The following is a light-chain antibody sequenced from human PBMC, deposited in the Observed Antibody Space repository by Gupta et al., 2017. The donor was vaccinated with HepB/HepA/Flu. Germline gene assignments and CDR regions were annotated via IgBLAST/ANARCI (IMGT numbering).Light chain of an antibody. CDR1: SSDVGGSNY. V-gene: IGLV2-14*03. J-gene: IGLJ2*01. Sequence: HSALTQPASESGSPGQSITISCPGTSSDVGGSNYVSWYQQHPGKAPKLMVYDVSNRPAGVATRFSGSKSGNTASLTISGPQAEEEADYYFRSNTSSSTLVFGGGTKLTVL. CDR2: DVS. CDR3: RSNTSSSTLV.